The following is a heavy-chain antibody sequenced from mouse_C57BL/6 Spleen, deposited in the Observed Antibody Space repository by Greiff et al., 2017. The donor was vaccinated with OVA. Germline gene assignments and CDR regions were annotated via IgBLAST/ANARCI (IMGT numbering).Heavy chain of an antibody. CDR2: ISSGSSTI. CDR3: ARKDSSGPYYAMDY. J-gene: IGHJ4*01. CDR1: GFTFSDYG. V-gene: IGHV5-17*01. D-gene: IGHD3-2*02. Sequence: EVQRVESGGGLVKPGGSLKLSCAASGFTFSDYGMHWVRQAPEKGLEWVAYISSGSSTIYYADTVKGRFTISRDNAKNTLFLQMTSLRSDDTAMYYCARKDSSGPYYAMDYWGQGTSVTVSS.